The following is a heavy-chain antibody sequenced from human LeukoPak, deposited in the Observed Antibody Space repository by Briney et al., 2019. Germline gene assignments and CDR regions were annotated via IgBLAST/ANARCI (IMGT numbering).Heavy chain of an antibody. CDR1: GGSFSGYY. CDR2: INHSGST. Sequence: SETLSLTCAVYGGSFSGYYWSWIRQPPGKGLEWIGEINHSGSTNYNPSLKSRVTISVDTSKNQLSLKLSSVTAADTAVYYCARGYHYDYVWGSYLSVYFDYWGQGTLVTVSS. J-gene: IGHJ4*02. CDR3: ARGYHYDYVWGSYLSVYFDY. D-gene: IGHD3-16*02. V-gene: IGHV4-34*01.